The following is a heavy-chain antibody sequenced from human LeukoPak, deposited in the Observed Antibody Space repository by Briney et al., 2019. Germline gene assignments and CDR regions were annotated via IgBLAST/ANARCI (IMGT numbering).Heavy chain of an antibody. CDR3: ARTRWGGSGWHYFDY. D-gene: IGHD6-19*01. CDR2: IKQDGSKK. CDR1: GFTFSSYW. J-gene: IGHJ4*02. Sequence: PGGSLRLSCAASGFTFSSYWMSWVRQAPGKGLEWVANIKQDGSKKYFVDHVKRRFTISRDNARNSLYLQMNSLRVEDTAVYYCARTRWGGSGWHYFDYWGQGTQVSASS. V-gene: IGHV3-7*02.